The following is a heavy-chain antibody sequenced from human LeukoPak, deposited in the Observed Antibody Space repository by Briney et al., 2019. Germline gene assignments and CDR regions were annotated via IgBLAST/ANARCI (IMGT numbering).Heavy chain of an antibody. J-gene: IGHJ4*02. CDR2: IYYSGST. CDR1: GGSISSYY. V-gene: IGHV4-59*01. D-gene: IGHD4-23*01. Sequence: PSETLSLTCTVSGGSISSYYWSWIRQPPGKGLEWIGYIYYSGSTNYNPSLKSRVTISVDTSKNQFSLKLSSVTAADTAVYYCARLMTAEVTPPLEIDYWGQGTLVTVSS. CDR3: ARLMTAEVTPPLEIDY.